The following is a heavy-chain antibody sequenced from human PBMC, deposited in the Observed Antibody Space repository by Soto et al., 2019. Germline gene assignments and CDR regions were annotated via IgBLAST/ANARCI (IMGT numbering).Heavy chain of an antibody. CDR2: IKQDGSEK. Sequence: EVQLVESGGGLVQPGGSLRLSCAASGFTFSSYWMSWVRQAPGKGLEWVANIKQDGSEKYYVDSVKGRFTISRHNAKNSLYLKMNSLRAEDTAVYYCARDLGAVACNYFDYWGQGTLVTVSS. CDR1: GFTFSSYW. CDR3: ARDLGAVACNYFDY. D-gene: IGHD6-19*01. J-gene: IGHJ4*02. V-gene: IGHV3-7*01.